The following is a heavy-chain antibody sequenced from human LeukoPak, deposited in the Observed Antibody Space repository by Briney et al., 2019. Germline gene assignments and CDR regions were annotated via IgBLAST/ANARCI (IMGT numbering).Heavy chain of an antibody. CDR3: ARVSAVTHEDYFDY. CDR1: GGSIISSSSY. D-gene: IGHD4-17*01. CDR2: INYSGNT. J-gene: IGHJ4*02. V-gene: IGHV4-39*07. Sequence: SETLSLTCTVSGGSIISSSSYWGWIRRPPGKGLEWIGSINYSGNTYYNPSLKSRVTISVDTSNNQFSLKLSSVTAADTAVYYCARVSAVTHEDYFDYWGQGTLVTVSS.